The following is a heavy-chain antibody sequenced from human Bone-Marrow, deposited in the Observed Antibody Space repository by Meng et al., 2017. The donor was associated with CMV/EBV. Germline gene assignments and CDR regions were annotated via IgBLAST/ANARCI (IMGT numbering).Heavy chain of an antibody. Sequence: GGSLRLSCAASGFTFSSYAMHWVRQAPGKGLEWVAVISYDGSNKYYADSVKGRFTISRDNSKNTLYLQMNSLRAEDTAVYYCAKGDYDFWSGYGNYYYYGMDVWGQGTTVTVSS. J-gene: IGHJ6*02. V-gene: IGHV3-30*04. D-gene: IGHD3-3*01. CDR1: GFTFSSYA. CDR2: ISYDGSNK. CDR3: AKGDYDFWSGYGNYYYYGMDV.